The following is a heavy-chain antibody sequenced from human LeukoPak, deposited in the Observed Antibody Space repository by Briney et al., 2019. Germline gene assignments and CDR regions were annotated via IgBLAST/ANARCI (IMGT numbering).Heavy chain of an antibody. CDR1: GYTFTSYD. J-gene: IGHJ4*02. CDR3: ARGRVSYLDY. Sequence: ASVKVSCKASGYTFTSYDINWVRQAPGQGPEWMGWMNPNSGNIGYAQKFQGRLTMTRDTSITTAYMELSSLRSEDTAVYYCARGRVSYLDYWGQGTLVTVSS. D-gene: IGHD3-3*01. V-gene: IGHV1-8*01. CDR2: MNPNSGNI.